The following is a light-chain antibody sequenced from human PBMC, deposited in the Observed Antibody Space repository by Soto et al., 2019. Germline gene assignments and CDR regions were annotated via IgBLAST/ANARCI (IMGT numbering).Light chain of an antibody. CDR3: SSYTSSSTSYV. Sequence: QSALTQSASVSGSPGQSITISCTGTSSDVGGYNYVSWYQQHPGKAPKLMIYDVSNRPSGVSNRFSGSKSGNTASLTISGLQAEDEADYYCSSYTSSSTSYVFGTGTKVTVL. J-gene: IGLJ1*01. CDR1: SSDVGGYNY. CDR2: DVS. V-gene: IGLV2-14*01.